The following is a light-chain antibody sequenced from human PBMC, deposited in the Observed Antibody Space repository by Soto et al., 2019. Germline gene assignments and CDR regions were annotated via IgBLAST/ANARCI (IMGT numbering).Light chain of an antibody. Sequence: QSVLTQPPSVSGAPGQRVTISCTGSSSNIGAGYDVHWYQQLPGTAPKLLIYGNSNRHSGVPDRFSGSKSGTSASLAITGLQAEDEADYYCQSYDSSLSGSVFGGGTKVTFL. CDR1: SSNIGAGYD. CDR2: GNS. CDR3: QSYDSSLSGSV. V-gene: IGLV1-40*01. J-gene: IGLJ2*01.